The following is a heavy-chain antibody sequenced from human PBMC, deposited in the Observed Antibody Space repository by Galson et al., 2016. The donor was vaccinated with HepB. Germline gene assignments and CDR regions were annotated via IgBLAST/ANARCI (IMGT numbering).Heavy chain of an antibody. J-gene: IGHJ3*01. V-gene: IGHV6-1*01. D-gene: IGHD3-16*01. CDR2: TYYRSKWFN. CDR1: GDSVSSNSAG. Sequence: CAISGDSVSSNSAGWHWIRQSPSRGLEWLGRTYYRSKWFNDYAVSVNSRITITTGTSKNQDSLHLNSVTPEDTAGYYCSRMQTNMMIDVVAPDAFDFWGHGTLVTVSS. CDR3: SRMQTNMMIDVVAPDAFDF.